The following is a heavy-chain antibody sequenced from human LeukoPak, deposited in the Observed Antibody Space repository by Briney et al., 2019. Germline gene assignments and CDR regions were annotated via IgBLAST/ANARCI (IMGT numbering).Heavy chain of an antibody. V-gene: IGHV3-53*01. CDR2: IYSGGST. J-gene: IGHJ4*02. CDR1: GFTVSSNY. D-gene: IGHD1-1*01. CDR3: ARDVSETGLLDY. Sequence: GGSLRLSCAASGFTVSSNYMSWVRQAPGKGLEWVSVIYSGGSTYYADSVKGRFTISRDNSKNTLYLQMNSLRAEDTAVYYCARDVSETGLLDYWGQGTLVTVSS.